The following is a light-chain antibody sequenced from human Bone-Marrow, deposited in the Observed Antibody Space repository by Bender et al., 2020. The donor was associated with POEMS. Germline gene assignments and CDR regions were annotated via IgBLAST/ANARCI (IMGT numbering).Light chain of an antibody. Sequence: QSALTQPASVSGSPGQSITISCTGTSSYVGSYNLVSWYQQHPGKAPKLMIFEVSKRPSGVSNRFSGSKSGNTASLTISGLQAEDEADYYCCSYAGSGAGVFGTGTKVTVL. CDR3: CSYAGSGAGV. CDR2: EVS. J-gene: IGLJ1*01. V-gene: IGLV2-23*02. CDR1: SSYVGSYNL.